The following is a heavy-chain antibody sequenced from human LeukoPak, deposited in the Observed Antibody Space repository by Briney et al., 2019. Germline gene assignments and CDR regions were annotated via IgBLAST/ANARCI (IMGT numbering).Heavy chain of an antibody. Sequence: GGSLRLSCAASGFTFSNYNMNWVRQAPGKGLEWVSFISGSSEYIYYADSVKGRFTISRDNAKNSLYLQMNSLRAEDTAVYYCARGTPTTRDFDSWGQGTLVTVSS. V-gene: IGHV3-21*01. CDR1: GFTFSNYN. CDR2: ISGSSEYI. D-gene: IGHD4-11*01. CDR3: ARGTPTTRDFDS. J-gene: IGHJ4*02.